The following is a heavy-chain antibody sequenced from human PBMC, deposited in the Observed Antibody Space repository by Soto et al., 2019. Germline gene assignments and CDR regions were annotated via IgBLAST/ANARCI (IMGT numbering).Heavy chain of an antibody. CDR1: GSAFGAYY. CDR3: ARARLRTPNGVDSFDV. CDR2: INPHAGGA. J-gene: IGHJ3*01. D-gene: IGHD2-8*01. Sequence: QVPLVQSGAEVKKPGASVKVSCKASGSAFGAYYIYWLRQAPGQGLEWMASINPHAGGARYVQQFRDRLAISTDTPKETAYMELRSLTSADTAIYYCARARLRTPNGVDSFDVWGQGTSVTVS. V-gene: IGHV1-2*02.